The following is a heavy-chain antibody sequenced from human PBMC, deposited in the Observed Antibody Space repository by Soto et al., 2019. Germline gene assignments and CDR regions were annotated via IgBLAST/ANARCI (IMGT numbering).Heavy chain of an antibody. Sequence: QVQLVQSGAEVKKPGASVKVSCKASGYTFTSYDISWVRQAPGQGLEWMGWISAYNGNTNYAQKLQGRVTMTTDTSTSTAYMETRSLRSDDTAVYYCARARSSTWSRDFYYMHVWGKGTTVTVSS. CDR1: GYTFTSYD. CDR2: ISAYNGNT. J-gene: IGHJ6*03. D-gene: IGHD6-13*01. V-gene: IGHV1-18*01. CDR3: ARARSSTWSRDFYYMHV.